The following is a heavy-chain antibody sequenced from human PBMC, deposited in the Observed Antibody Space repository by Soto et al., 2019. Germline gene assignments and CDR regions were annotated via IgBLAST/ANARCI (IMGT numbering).Heavy chain of an antibody. CDR2: IYHSGST. V-gene: IGHV4-59*01. CDR3: ARSAPDSNAYYLD. J-gene: IGHJ4*02. D-gene: IGHD3-22*01. CDR1: VGSISTYY. Sequence: SETLSLTCTVSVGSISTYYWSFIRQPPGKGLEWIGFIYHSGSTEYNPSLKSRVTILVDTSNHQFSLRLDSVTAAGTAVYYCARSAPDSNAYYLDWGQGTLVTVS.